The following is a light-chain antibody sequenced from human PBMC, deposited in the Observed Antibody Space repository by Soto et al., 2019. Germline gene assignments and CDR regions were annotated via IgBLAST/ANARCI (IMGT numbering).Light chain of an antibody. V-gene: IGKV1-39*01. J-gene: IGKJ3*01. CDR3: QQSYSSPFT. Sequence: DIQMTQSPSSLSASVGDRVTITCRASQSISSYLNWYQQKPGKAPNLLIYAASSLKSGVPSKFSGSGCGTDFTPIISILHPEDFTTYYCQQSYSSPFTFGPGTKVDIK. CDR1: QSISSY. CDR2: AAS.